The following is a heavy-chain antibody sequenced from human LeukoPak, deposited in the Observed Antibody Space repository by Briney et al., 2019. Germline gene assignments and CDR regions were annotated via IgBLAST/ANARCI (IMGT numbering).Heavy chain of an antibody. V-gene: IGHV4-30-4*01. CDR3: ARLTSYYDILTGRFYYFDY. CDR1: GGSISSGDYY. D-gene: IGHD3-9*01. J-gene: IGHJ4*02. Sequence: SQTLSLTCTVSGGSISSGDYYWSWIRQPPGKGLEWIGYIYYSGSTYYNPSLKSRVTISVDTSKNQFSLKLSSVTAADTAVYYCARLTSYYDILTGRFYYFDYWGQGTLVTVSS. CDR2: IYYSGST.